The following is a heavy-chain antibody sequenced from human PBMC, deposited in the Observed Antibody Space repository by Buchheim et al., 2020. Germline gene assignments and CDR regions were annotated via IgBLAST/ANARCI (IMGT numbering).Heavy chain of an antibody. J-gene: IGHJ6*02. CDR2: IKQDGRKK. CDR3: ARDSTYGLSV. Sequence: EVQLLESGGGLVQPGGSLRLSCAASGFTFSSYAMTWVRQAPGKGLEWVANIKQDGRKKYYVESVKGGFTISRDNAEKSLYLTMNSLRVEDTAVYYCARDSTYGLSVWGQGT. CDR1: GFTFSSYA. V-gene: IGHV3-7*01.